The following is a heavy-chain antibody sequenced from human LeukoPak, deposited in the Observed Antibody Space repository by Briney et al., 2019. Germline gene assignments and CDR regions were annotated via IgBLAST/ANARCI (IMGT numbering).Heavy chain of an antibody. CDR3: ARERQFRGIVGPKEEFDP. Sequence: ASVKVSCKASGYTFTSYYMHWVRQAPGQGLEWMGIINPSGGSTSYAQKFQGRVTMTRDTSTSTVYMELSSLRSEDTAVYYCARERQFRGIVGPKEEFDPWGQGTLVTVSS. J-gene: IGHJ5*02. D-gene: IGHD1-26*01. V-gene: IGHV1-46*01. CDR2: INPSGGST. CDR1: GYTFTSYY.